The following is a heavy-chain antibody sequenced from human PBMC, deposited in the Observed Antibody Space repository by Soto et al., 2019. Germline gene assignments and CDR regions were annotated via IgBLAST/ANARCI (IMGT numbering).Heavy chain of an antibody. CDR3: ARRVRGGYFDY. CDR1: GGSISSYY. J-gene: IGHJ4*02. D-gene: IGHD2-15*01. CDR2: IYYSGST. Sequence: SETLSLTCTASGGSISSYYWSWIRQPPGKGLEWIGYIYYSGSTNYNPSLKSRVTISVDTSKNQFSLKLSSVTAADTAVYYCARRVRGGYFDYWGQGTLVTVSS. V-gene: IGHV4-59*08.